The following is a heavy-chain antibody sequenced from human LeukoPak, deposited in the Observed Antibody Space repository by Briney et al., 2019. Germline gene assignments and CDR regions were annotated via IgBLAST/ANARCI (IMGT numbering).Heavy chain of an antibody. J-gene: IGHJ4*02. D-gene: IGHD2-2*01. CDR1: GGSISISNW. Sequence: SETLSLTCAVCGGSISISNWWSWVRQPPGKGLEWIGEIYHSGSTNYNPSLKSRDTISVDKSKNQFSLKLSSVTAADTAVYYCARVKDCSSTSCYAFDYWGQGTLVTVSS. CDR2: IYHSGST. CDR3: ARVKDCSSTSCYAFDY. V-gene: IGHV4-4*02.